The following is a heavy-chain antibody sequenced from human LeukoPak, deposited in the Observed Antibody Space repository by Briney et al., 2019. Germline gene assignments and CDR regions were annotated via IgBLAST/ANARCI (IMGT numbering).Heavy chain of an antibody. V-gene: IGHV1-2*02. CDR2: INPNSGVT. CDR3: ARGDGDGYNFWY. Sequence: GASVKVSCKASGYTFTGYYIHWVRQAPGQGLEWMGWINPNSGVTNYAQKFQGRVTMTRDTSISTAYIELNRLRSDDTAVYYCARGDGDGYNFWYWGQGTLVTVPS. D-gene: IGHD5-24*01. CDR1: GYTFTGYY. J-gene: IGHJ4*02.